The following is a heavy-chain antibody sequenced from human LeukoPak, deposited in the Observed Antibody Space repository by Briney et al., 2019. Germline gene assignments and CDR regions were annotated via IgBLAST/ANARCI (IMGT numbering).Heavy chain of an antibody. CDR2: IYHSGST. J-gene: IGHJ6*02. V-gene: IGHV4-30-2*01. CDR3: ARVGGSNYYYYGMDV. CDR1: GGSISSGGYS. D-gene: IGHD3-10*01. Sequence: PSQTLSLTCAVSGGSISSGGYSWSWIRQPPGKGLEWIGYIYHSGSTYYNPSLKSRVTISVDTSKNQFSLKLSSVTAADTAVYYCARVGGSNYYYYGMDVWGQGTTVTVSS.